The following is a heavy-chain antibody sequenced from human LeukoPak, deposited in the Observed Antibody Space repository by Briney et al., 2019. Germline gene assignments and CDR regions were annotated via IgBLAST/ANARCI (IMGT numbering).Heavy chain of an antibody. D-gene: IGHD3-10*01. CDR3: ARGTYYYGSGSYYREGYYYYMDV. Sequence: ASETLSLTCTVSGGSISSYYWSWIRQPPGKGLEWIGYIYYSGSTNYNPSLKSRVTISVDTSKNQFSLKLSSVTAADTAVYYCARGTYYYGSGSYYREGYYYYMDVWGKGTTVTVSS. CDR1: GGSISSYY. V-gene: IGHV4-59*01. CDR2: IYYSGST. J-gene: IGHJ6*03.